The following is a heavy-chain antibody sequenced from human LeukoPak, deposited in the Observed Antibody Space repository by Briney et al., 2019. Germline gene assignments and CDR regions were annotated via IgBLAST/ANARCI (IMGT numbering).Heavy chain of an antibody. CDR3: ATEMKTRVAGTVGFDP. V-gene: IGHV3-23*01. D-gene: IGHD6-19*01. J-gene: IGHJ5*02. Sequence: GGSLRLSCAASGLTFSSYTMSWLRQAPGKGLEWVSSITGSGDRIWYGDSVKGRFTVSRDNSKNTLYLQMDSLRAEDTAIYYCATEMKTRVAGTVGFDPWGQGTLVTVSS. CDR1: GLTFSSYT. CDR2: ITGSGDRI.